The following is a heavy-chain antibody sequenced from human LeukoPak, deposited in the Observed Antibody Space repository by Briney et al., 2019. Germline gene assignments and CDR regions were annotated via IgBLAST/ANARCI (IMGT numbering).Heavy chain of an antibody. V-gene: IGHV3-30*02. CDR2: IRYDGSNK. J-gene: IGHJ4*02. Sequence: PGGSLRLSCAVSGLTFSYYAMHWVRQAPGKGLEWVAFIRYDGSNKYYADSVKGRFTISRDNSKNTLYLQMSSLRAEDTAVYYCAKDQGIAADPYYFDYWGQGTLVTVSS. CDR1: GLTFSYYA. D-gene: IGHD6-13*01. CDR3: AKDQGIAADPYYFDY.